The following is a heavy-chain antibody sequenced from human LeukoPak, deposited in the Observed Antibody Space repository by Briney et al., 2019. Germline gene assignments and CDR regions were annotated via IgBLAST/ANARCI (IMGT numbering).Heavy chain of an antibody. V-gene: IGHV3-23*01. J-gene: IGHJ4*02. D-gene: IGHD1-1*01. CDR2: SGSGGGT. CDR1: GITLSNYG. Sequence: PGGSLRLSCAVSGITLSNYGMSWVRQAPGKGLEWVAGSGSGGGTNYADFVKGRFTISRDNSDNTVYLQMNSLRAEDTALYYCARLSGTSGTTSRVLHYWGQGALVTVSS. CDR3: ARLSGTSGTTSRVLHY.